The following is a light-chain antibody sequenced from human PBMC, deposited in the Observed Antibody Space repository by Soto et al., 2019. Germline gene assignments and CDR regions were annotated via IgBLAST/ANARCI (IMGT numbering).Light chain of an antibody. V-gene: IGLV2-14*01. Sequence: QSVLTQPASVSGSPGQSITISCTGTSSVVGAYNYVSWYQQHPAKIPKLMIYHVSNRPSGVSDRFSGSKSGNTASLTISGLQAEDEADYYCYSYTTSSTYVFGTVTEVTDL. CDR2: HVS. CDR1: SSVVGAYNY. CDR3: YSYTTSSTYV. J-gene: IGLJ1*01.